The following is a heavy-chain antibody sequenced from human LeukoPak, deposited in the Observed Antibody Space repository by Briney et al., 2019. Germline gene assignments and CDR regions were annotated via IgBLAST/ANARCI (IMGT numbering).Heavy chain of an antibody. CDR1: GFTFSSYG. D-gene: IGHD6-19*01. J-gene: IGHJ3*02. CDR2: IWYDGSNK. CDR3: ARGLTDSSGWYYAFDI. V-gene: IGHV3-33*01. Sequence: PGGSLRLSCAASGFTFSSYGMHWVRQAPGKGLEWVAVIWYDGSNKYYADSVKGRFTISRDNSKNTLYLQMNSLRAEDTAVYYCARGLTDSSGWYYAFDIWGQGTMVTVSS.